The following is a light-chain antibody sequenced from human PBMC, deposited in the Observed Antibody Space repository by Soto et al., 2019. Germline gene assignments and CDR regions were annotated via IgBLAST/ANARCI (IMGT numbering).Light chain of an antibody. V-gene: IGKV4-1*01. Sequence: IVMTQSPDSLAVSLGDRATINCNSSQSIFYSSNNKNFLAWYQQRPGQPPKVLVYWASTRESGVPDRFSGTGSGTDFTLTISSLQAEDVAIYFCQQYYSSPWKFGQGTKVDIK. J-gene: IGKJ1*01. CDR1: QSIFYSSNNKNF. CDR3: QQYYSSPWK. CDR2: WAS.